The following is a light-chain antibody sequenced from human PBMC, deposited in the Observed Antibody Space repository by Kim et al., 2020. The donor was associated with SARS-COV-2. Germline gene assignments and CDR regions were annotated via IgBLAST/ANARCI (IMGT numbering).Light chain of an antibody. CDR2: AAS. CDR1: QGISSY. V-gene: IGKV1-9*01. CDR3: QQLNSYPHT. Sequence: AAVGDRGTITCRASQGISSYLAWYQQKPGKAPKLLIYAASTLQSGVPSRCSGSGSGTEFTLTISSLQPEDFATYYCQQLNSYPHTFGGGTKVDIK. J-gene: IGKJ4*01.